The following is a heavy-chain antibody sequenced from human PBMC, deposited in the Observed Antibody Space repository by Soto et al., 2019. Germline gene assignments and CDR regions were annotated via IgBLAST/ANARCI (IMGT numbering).Heavy chain of an antibody. V-gene: IGHV1-69*04. CDR2: IIPILGIA. Sequence: SVKVSCKASGGTFSSYTISWVRQAPGQGLEWMGRIIPILGIANYAQKFQGRVTITADKSTSTAYMELSSLRSEDTAVYYCARDSRYYYGSGSWGQGTRVTVSS. J-gene: IGHJ5*02. D-gene: IGHD3-10*01. CDR1: GGTFSSYT. CDR3: ARDSRYYYGSGS.